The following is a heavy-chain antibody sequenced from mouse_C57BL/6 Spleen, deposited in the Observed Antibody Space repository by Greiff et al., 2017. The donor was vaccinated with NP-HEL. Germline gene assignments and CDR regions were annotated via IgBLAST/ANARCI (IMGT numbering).Heavy chain of an antibody. J-gene: IGHJ1*03. CDR1: GYSFTGYY. Sequence: VQLQQSGPELVKPGASVKISCKASGYSFTGYYMNWVKQSPDKSLEWIGEINPSTGGTTYNQKFKAKATLTVDKSSSTAYMQLKSLTSEDSAVYYCARRGVTWYFDVWGTGTTVTVSS. D-gene: IGHD2-12*01. CDR3: ARRGVTWYFDV. V-gene: IGHV1-42*01. CDR2: INPSTGGT.